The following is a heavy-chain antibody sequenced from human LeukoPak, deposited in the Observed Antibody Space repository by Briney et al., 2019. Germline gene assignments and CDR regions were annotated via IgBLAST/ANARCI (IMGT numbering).Heavy chain of an antibody. CDR2: INPNSGGT. CDR3: ARVRIVPAAAMLPDY. Sequence: ASVKVSCKASGYTFTGYYMHWVRQAPGQGLEWMGWINPNSGGTNYAQKFQGRVTMTRDTSISTAYMELSRLRSDDTAVCYCARVRIVPAAAMLPDYWGQGTLVTVSS. D-gene: IGHD2-2*01. J-gene: IGHJ4*02. V-gene: IGHV1-2*02. CDR1: GYTFTGYY.